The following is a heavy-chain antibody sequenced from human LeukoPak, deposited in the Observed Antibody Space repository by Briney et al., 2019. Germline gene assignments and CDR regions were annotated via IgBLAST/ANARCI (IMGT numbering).Heavy chain of an antibody. J-gene: IGHJ4*02. CDR3: ARGSLLLPQYYFDY. D-gene: IGHD2-15*01. Sequence: ASVKVSCKVSGYTFTSYGISWVRQAPGQGLERMGWISAYNGNTNYAQKLQGRVTMTTDTSTSTAYMELRSLRSDDTAVYYCARGSLLLPQYYFDYWGQGTLVTVSS. CDR1: GYTFTSYG. CDR2: ISAYNGNT. V-gene: IGHV1-18*01.